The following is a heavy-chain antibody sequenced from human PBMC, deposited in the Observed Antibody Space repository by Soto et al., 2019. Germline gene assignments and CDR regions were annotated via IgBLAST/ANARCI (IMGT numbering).Heavy chain of an antibody. J-gene: IGHJ4*02. D-gene: IGHD3-10*01. Sequence: EVQLVESGGGLIQPGGSLRLSCAVSGFTVSNNYMSWVRQAPGKGLEGVSVIYSGGYTAYGDSVKGRFTISRDNSNTTHYSKRNSRRARATAVFYCATGRGGGGYWGQGTLVTVSS. V-gene: IGHV3-53*01. CDR3: ATGRGGGGY. CDR1: GFTVSNNY. CDR2: IYSGGYT.